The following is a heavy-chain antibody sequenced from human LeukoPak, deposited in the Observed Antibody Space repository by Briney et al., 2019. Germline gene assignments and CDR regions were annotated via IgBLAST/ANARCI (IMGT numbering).Heavy chain of an antibody. CDR1: GGSISSGSYY. J-gene: IGHJ4*02. CDR3: ARDRRGTGEINY. CDR2: IYTSGST. D-gene: IGHD3-10*01. Sequence: SETLSLTCTVSGGSISSGSYYWSWIRQPAGKGLEWIGRIYTSGSTNYNPSLKSRVTISVDTSKNQFSLKLSSVTAADTAVYYCARDRRGTGEINYWGQGTLVTVSS. V-gene: IGHV4-61*02.